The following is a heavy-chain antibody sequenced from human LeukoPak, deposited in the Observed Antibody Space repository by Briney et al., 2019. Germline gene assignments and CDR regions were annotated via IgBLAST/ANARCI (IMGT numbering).Heavy chain of an antibody. D-gene: IGHD3-16*02. Sequence: GGSLRLSCAASGFTFSSYGMPWVRQAPGKGLEWVAVISYDGSNKYYADSVKGRFTISRDNAKNTLYLQMNSLRAEDTAVYYCARHHYDYVWGSYRSFDYWGQGTLVTVSS. CDR1: GFTFSSYG. CDR2: ISYDGSNK. J-gene: IGHJ4*02. V-gene: IGHV3-30*03. CDR3: ARHHYDYVWGSYRSFDY.